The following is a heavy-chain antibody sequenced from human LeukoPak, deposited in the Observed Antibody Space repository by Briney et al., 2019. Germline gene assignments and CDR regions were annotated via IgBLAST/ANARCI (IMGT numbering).Heavy chain of an antibody. V-gene: IGHV1-2*02. CDR1: GYTLTGYY. Sequence: ASVKVSCKASGYTLTGYYMHWLRQAPGQGLEWMGWINPNSGDTNYAQKFQGRVTMTRDTSISTAYMELRRLTSDDTAVYYCAKTPYDSYFAYWGQGTLVTGPS. J-gene: IGHJ4*02. D-gene: IGHD5-12*01. CDR3: AKTPYDSYFAY. CDR2: INPNSGDT.